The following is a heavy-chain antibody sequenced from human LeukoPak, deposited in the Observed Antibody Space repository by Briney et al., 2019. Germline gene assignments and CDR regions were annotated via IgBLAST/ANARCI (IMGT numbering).Heavy chain of an antibody. CDR3: AGGYCSGGSCSSGSSFVC. Sequence: SETLSLTCTVSGGSISSYYWSWIRQPAGKGLEWIGRIYTSGSTNYNPSLKSRVTMSLGTSNNQFSLKLSSVTAADTAVYYCAGGYCSGGSCSSGSSFVCWGQGTLVTVSS. J-gene: IGHJ5*01. CDR1: GGSISSYY. CDR2: IYTSGST. V-gene: IGHV4-4*07. D-gene: IGHD2-15*01.